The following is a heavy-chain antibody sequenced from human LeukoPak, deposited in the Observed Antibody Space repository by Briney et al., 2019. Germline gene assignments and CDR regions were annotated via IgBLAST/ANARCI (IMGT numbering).Heavy chain of an antibody. Sequence: ASVKVSCKASGYTFTSYYMHWVRQAPGQGLEWMGIINPSGGSTSYAQKFQGRVTMTRDTSTSTAYMELSSLRSEDTAVYYCASTRLVPLHFDYWGQGTLVTVSS. J-gene: IGHJ4*02. D-gene: IGHD1-26*01. V-gene: IGHV1-46*01. CDR1: GYTFTSYY. CDR3: ASTRLVPLHFDY. CDR2: INPSGGST.